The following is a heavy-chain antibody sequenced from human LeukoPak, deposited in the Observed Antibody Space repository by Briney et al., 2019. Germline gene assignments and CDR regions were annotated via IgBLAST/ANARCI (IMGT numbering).Heavy chain of an antibody. Sequence: GGSLRLSCAASGFTFSSYWMSWVRQAPGKGLEWVANIKQDGSEKYYVDSVKGRFTISRDNAKNSLYLQMNSLRAEDTAVYYCARTYYDFWSGYYTGFDYWGQGTLVAVSS. CDR1: GFTFSSYW. J-gene: IGHJ4*02. D-gene: IGHD3-3*01. V-gene: IGHV3-7*01. CDR2: IKQDGSEK. CDR3: ARTYYDFWSGYYTGFDY.